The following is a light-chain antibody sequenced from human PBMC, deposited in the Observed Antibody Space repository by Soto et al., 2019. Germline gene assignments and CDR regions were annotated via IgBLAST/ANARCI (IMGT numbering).Light chain of an antibody. CDR1: EYISSK. CDR3: QQYNSWTSIT. J-gene: IGKJ5*01. V-gene: IGKV3-15*01. Sequence: EIVMTQSPATLSVSPGERVTLSCRASEYISSKLAWYQQKPGQAPSLLMYGASTRATGIPARFSGSGSGTDFTLTISSLQSEDFAVYYCQQYNSWTSITFGQGTRLEIK. CDR2: GAS.